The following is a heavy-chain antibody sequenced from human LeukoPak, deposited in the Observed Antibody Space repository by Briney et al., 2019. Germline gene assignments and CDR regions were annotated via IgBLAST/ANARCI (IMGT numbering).Heavy chain of an antibody. CDR3: AKDRWYNWNYYRNDPY. CDR1: GFTFSSYG. V-gene: IGHV3-30*18. J-gene: IGHJ4*02. Sequence: GGSLRLSCAASGFTFSSYGMHWVRQAPGKGLEWVAVISYDGSNKYYADSVKGRFTISRDNSKNTLYLQMNSLRAEDTAVYYCAKDRWYNWNYYRNDPYWGQGTLVTVSS. CDR2: ISYDGSNK. D-gene: IGHD1-7*01.